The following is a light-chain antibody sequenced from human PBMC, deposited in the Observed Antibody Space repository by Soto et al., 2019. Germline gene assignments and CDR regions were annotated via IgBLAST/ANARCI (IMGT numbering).Light chain of an antibody. J-gene: IGLJ3*02. CDR1: SSDIGDYAY. CDR3: ASYRTRPIPFWV. CDR2: EVA. V-gene: IGLV2-14*01. Sequence: ITISCTGTSSDIGDYAYVSWYQQQPAKAPKLLIYEVANRPSGVSHRFSGSKSGNTASLTVSGLQPEDEANYYCASYRTRPIPFWVFGGGTKLTVL.